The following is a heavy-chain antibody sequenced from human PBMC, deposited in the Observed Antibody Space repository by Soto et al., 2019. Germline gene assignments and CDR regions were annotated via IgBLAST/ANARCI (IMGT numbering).Heavy chain of an antibody. CDR1: GESFSGHI. CDR2: INHSGST. J-gene: IGHJ5*02. V-gene: IGHV4-34*01. D-gene: IGHD2-15*01. CDR3: ARGRLRTKNWFDP. Sequence: PSETLSLTCAVYGESFSGHIWTWIRQTPGKGLQWIGQINHSGSTNYNPSLKSRVTISVDTSKNQFSLKLSSVTAADTAVYYCARGRLRTKNWFDPWGQGTLVTVSS.